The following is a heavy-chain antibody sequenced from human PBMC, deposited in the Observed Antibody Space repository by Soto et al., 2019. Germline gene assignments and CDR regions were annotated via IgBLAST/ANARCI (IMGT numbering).Heavy chain of an antibody. Sequence: PGESLKISCKSSGYSFTSYWIGWVRQMPGKGLEWMGIIYPCDSDTRYSPSVQGQVTISADKSISTAYLQWSSLKASDTAMYYCARPPGYCSSTSCYTPFDYWGQGTLVTVSS. CDR3: ARPPGYCSSTSCYTPFDY. D-gene: IGHD2-2*02. CDR1: GYSFTSYW. J-gene: IGHJ4*02. V-gene: IGHV5-51*01. CDR2: IYPCDSDT.